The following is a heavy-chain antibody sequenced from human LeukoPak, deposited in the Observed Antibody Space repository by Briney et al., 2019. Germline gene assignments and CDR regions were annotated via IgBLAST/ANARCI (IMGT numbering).Heavy chain of an antibody. V-gene: IGHV3-48*03. J-gene: IGHJ5*02. D-gene: IGHD3-22*01. Sequence: GESLRLSCAVSGFPLSSYEMNWVRQPPAKGVGWVSHIRSSGSTKAYAPSVKRRFTISRDNAKNSLYLQMNSLRADDTAVYYCAREGYFDRSGDLGVFDGWGKRGLVTV. CDR2: IRSSGSTK. CDR3: AREGYFDRSGDLGVFDG. CDR1: GFPLSSYE.